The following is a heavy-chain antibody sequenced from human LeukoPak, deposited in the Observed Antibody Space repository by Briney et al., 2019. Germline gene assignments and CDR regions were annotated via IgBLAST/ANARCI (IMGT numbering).Heavy chain of an antibody. CDR1: GFTFSSYG. V-gene: IGHV3-33*01. D-gene: IGHD2-8*01. CDR2: IWYDGSNK. CDR3: ARDKIMLMVYLYMDV. J-gene: IGHJ6*03. Sequence: PGGSLRLSCAASGFTFSSYGMHWVRQAPGKGLEWVAVIWYDGSNKYYADSVKGRFTISRDNSKNMLYLQMSSLRAEDTAMYYCARDKIMLMVYLYMDVWGKGTTVTVSS.